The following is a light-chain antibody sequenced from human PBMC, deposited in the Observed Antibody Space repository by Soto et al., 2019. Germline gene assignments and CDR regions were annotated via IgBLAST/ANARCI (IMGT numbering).Light chain of an antibody. CDR2: GAA. Sequence: VVTQSPVALSLSPGERATLSCRASQDVGTYVAWYQVRGGQAPRLLISGAAKRATGIPDRISGGGSGADFTLTINSLKSEDSGTYFCQQCGNWPVTFGQGTRVEIK. V-gene: IGKV3D-11*01. J-gene: IGKJ5*01. CDR3: QQCGNWPVT. CDR1: QDVGTY.